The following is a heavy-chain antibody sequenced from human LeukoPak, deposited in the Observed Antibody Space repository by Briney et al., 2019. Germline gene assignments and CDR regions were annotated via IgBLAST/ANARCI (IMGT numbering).Heavy chain of an antibody. J-gene: IGHJ4*02. CDR1: GFTFNNYW. V-gene: IGHV3-7*01. CDR2: INLDGSEK. Sequence: GGSLRLSCAAPGFTFNNYWMSWVRQAPGRGLEWVANINLDGSEKYYVDPVKGRFTISRDNAKNSLYLQMNSLRAEDTAVYYCARDWGGEGRPTDYWGQGTLVTVSS. CDR3: ARDWGGEGRPTDY. D-gene: IGHD3-16*01.